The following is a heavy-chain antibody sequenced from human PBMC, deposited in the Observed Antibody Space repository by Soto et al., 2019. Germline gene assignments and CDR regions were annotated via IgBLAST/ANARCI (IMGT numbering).Heavy chain of an antibody. Sequence: SETLSLTCTVSGGSTSSDNYWSWIRQPPGKGLEWIGHIYYSGNTDYNPSLKSRLAISIDTSKNQFSLKLSSVTAADTAVYFCAREGGESSDGLYYFDSWGQGSPVTVSS. CDR1: GGSTSSDNY. CDR2: IYYSGNT. CDR3: AREGGESSDGLYYFDS. J-gene: IGHJ4*02. V-gene: IGHV4-30-4*01. D-gene: IGHD3-16*01.